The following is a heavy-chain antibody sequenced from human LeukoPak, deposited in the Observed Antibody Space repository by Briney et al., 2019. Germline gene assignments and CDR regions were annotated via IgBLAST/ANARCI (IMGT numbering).Heavy chain of an antibody. V-gene: IGHV4-4*07. CDR1: GGSISGHY. CDR3: ARVVQLWYIFDY. Sequence: SETLSLTCTVSGGSISGHYWSWIRQSAGKGLEWIGRIYSSWSTDYNPSLKSRVTMSVDTSKNQFSVKLSSVTAADTAVYYCARVVQLWYIFDYWGQGTLVTVSS. D-gene: IGHD5-18*01. CDR2: IYSSWST. J-gene: IGHJ4*02.